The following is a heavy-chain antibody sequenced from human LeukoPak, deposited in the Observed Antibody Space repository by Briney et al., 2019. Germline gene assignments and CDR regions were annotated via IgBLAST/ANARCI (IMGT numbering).Heavy chain of an antibody. CDR3: ARGPPHYDFWSGYFPFPSFDY. CDR2: INHSGST. D-gene: IGHD3-3*01. J-gene: IGHJ4*02. CDR1: GGSFSGYY. V-gene: IGHV4-34*01. Sequence: RTSETLSLTCAVYGGSFSGYYWSWIRQPPGKWLGWIGEINHSGSTNYKPSLKSRVTISVDTSKNQFSLKLSSVTAADTAVYYCARGPPHYDFWSGYFPFPSFDYWGQGTLVIVSS.